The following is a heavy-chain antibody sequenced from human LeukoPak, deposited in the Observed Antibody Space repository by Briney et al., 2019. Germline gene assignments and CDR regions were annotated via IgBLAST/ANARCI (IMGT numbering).Heavy chain of an antibody. CDR2: IFYSGST. J-gene: IGHJ4*02. CDR1: GGSISSSSYY. V-gene: IGHV4-39*01. Sequence: PSETLSHTCTVSGGSISSSSYYWVWIRHPPGKGLEWIGSIFYSGSTFYNPSLKSRVTMSVDTSKNQFSLRLSSVTGADTAVYYCARTPIAQYSSGWYTSYYFDYWGQGTLVTVSS. D-gene: IGHD6-19*01. CDR3: ARTPIAQYSSGWYTSYYFDY.